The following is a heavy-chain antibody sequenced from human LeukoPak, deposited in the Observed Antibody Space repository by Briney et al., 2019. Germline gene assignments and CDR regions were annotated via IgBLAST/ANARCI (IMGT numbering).Heavy chain of an antibody. CDR3: ARVGSVAAAGTGGVY. CDR1: GFTVSSNS. J-gene: IGHJ4*02. D-gene: IGHD6-13*01. CDR2: IYSDNT. Sequence: GGSLRLSCTVSGFTVSSNSMSWVRQAPGKGLEWVSFIYSDNTHYSDSVKGRFTISRDNSKNTLYLQMNSLRAEDTAVYYCARVGSVAAAGTGGVYWGQGTLVTVSS. V-gene: IGHV3-53*01.